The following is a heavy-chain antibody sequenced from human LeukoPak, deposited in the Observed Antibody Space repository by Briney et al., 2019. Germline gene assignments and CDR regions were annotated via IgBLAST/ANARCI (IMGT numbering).Heavy chain of an antibody. D-gene: IGHD3-10*01. CDR2: IIHSGST. Sequence: SETLSLSCTVSRGSITGYYWSSIRQPPGKGREWSGEIIHSGSTNYNPYLKSRVSISVDSSKNQFSLKLSSVTDVDTAVYYCAGVRYAITMVRGVIGGVAQGSGYSFDYWGQGTLVTVS. V-gene: IGHV4-34*12. CDR1: RGSITGYY. J-gene: IGHJ4*02. CDR3: AGVRYAITMVRGVIGGVAQGSGYSFDY.